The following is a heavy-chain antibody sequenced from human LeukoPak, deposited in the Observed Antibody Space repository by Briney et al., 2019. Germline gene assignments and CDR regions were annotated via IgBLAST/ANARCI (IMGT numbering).Heavy chain of an antibody. D-gene: IGHD2-15*01. J-gene: IGHJ4*02. CDR1: GFTFSSYA. CDR2: ISGSGGST. Sequence: GGSLRLSCAASGFTFSSYAMSWVRQAPGKGLEWVSAISGSGGSTYYADSVKGRFTISRDNAKNTVYLQMNSLRAEDTAVYYCATVVTDTPVGYWGQGTLVTVSS. V-gene: IGHV3-23*01. CDR3: ATVVTDTPVGY.